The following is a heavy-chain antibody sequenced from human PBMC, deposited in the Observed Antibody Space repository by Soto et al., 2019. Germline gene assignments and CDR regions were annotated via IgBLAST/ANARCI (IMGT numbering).Heavy chain of an antibody. CDR3: ARVPIYYDSSGFDYDGTFDI. J-gene: IGHJ3*02. D-gene: IGHD3-22*01. Sequence: PSETLSLTWDDSGGSVNSAGYSWSWIRQPTGKGLEWIGYIYHSGSTYYNPSLKSRVTISLDRSNNHFSLKLSSVTAADTAVYYCARVPIYYDSSGFDYDGTFDIWGQGTMVTVSS. CDR1: GGSVNSAGYS. CDR2: IYHSGST. V-gene: IGHV4-30-2*01.